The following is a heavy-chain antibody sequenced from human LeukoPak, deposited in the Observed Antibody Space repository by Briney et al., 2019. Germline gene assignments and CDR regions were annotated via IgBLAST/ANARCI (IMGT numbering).Heavy chain of an antibody. V-gene: IGHV4-39*01. D-gene: IGHD4-17*01. CDR1: GGSISSSSYY. CDR3: ARRRVSTAFDY. J-gene: IGHJ4*02. CDR2: IYYSGNT. Sequence: SETLSLACSVSGGSISSSSYYWGWIRQPPGKGLEWIGSIYYSGNTYYNSSLKSRVTISVDTSKTQSSLRLNSVTAADTAVYYCARRRVSTAFDYWGQGTLVIVSS.